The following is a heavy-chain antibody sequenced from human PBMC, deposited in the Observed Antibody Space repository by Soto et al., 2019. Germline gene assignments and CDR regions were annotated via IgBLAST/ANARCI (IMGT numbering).Heavy chain of an antibody. V-gene: IGHV3-23*01. CDR3: VKGNGRIVPRHFVY. D-gene: IGHD1-1*01. CDR2: ISRGGCSP. CDR1: GFTFSDYA. J-gene: IGHJ4*02. Sequence: EVQLLESGGGLVQPGGSLRLSCAASGFTFSDYAMSCVRQAPGKGLEWVSGISRGGCSPYNADSVKGRFTISRDNSKNTLYLQMNSLRAEDTAVYYCVKGNGRIVPRHFVYWGQGTLVTVSS.